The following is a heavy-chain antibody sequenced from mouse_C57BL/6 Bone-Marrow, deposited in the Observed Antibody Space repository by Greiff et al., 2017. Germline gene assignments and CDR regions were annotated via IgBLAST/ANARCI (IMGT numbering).Heavy chain of an antibody. CDR1: GFNIKDDY. CDR2: IDPENGDT. CDR3: TTAADYYGSSYYAMDY. D-gene: IGHD1-1*01. J-gene: IGHJ4*01. Sequence: EVQGVESGAELVRPGASVKLSCTASGFNIKDDYMHWVKQRPEQGLEWIGWIDPENGDTEYASKFQGKATITADTSSNTAYLQLSSLTSEDTAVYYCTTAADYYGSSYYAMDYWGQGTSVTVSS. V-gene: IGHV14-4*01.